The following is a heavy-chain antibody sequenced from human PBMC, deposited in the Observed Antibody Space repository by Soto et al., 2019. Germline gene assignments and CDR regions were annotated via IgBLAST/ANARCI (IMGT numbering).Heavy chain of an antibody. J-gene: IGHJ5*02. CDR1: GDSVSSNSAA. CDR3: SRESLGIASAVNWFDP. V-gene: IGHV6-1*01. Sequence: PSQTRSLTCAISGDSVSSNSAAWNWIRQSPSRGLEWLGRTYYRSKWYNDYAVSVKSRITINPDTSKNQFSLQLNSVTPEDTAVYYCSRESLGIASAVNWFDPWGQGTLVTVSS. D-gene: IGHD6-13*01. CDR2: TYYRSKWYN.